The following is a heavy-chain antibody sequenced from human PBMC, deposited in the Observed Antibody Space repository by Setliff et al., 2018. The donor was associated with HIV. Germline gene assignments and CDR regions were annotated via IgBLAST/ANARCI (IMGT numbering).Heavy chain of an antibody. CDR1: GGSISSSSYY. CDR3: ARSLGEIPAARGAVYFDY. D-gene: IGHD2-2*01. CDR2: IYHTGSA. V-gene: IGHV4-31*03. J-gene: IGHJ4*02. Sequence: PSETLSLTCTVSGGSISSSSYYWGWIRQPPGKGLEWIGYIYHTGSAYYNPSLKSRVSTSVDTTKNQFSLRLSSVSAADTAVYYCARSLGEIPAARGAVYFDYWGQGTLVTVSS.